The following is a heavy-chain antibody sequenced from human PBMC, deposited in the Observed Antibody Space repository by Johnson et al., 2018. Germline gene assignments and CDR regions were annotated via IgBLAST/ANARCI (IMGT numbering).Heavy chain of an antibody. CDR3: TKGGGSPDAFDI. V-gene: IGHV3-30*18. J-gene: IGHJ3*02. CDR2: ISYDGSNK. D-gene: IGHD3-16*01. CDR1: GFTFSSYG. Sequence: QVQLVESGGGVVQPGRSLRLSCAASGFTFSSYGMHWVRQAPGKGLEWVAVISYDGSNKYYADSVKGRFTISRDNSKKTLYLQMKSLRAEDPAVYYCTKGGGSPDAFDIWGQGTMVTVSS.